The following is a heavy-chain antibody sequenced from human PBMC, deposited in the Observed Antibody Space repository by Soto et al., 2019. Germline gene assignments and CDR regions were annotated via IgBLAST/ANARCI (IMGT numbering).Heavy chain of an antibody. Sequence: PGESLKISCKGSGYIFSSYWICCFLQMPGKGLEWMGIIYPGDSDTRYSPSFQGQVTISADKSISTAYLQWSSLKASDTAMYYCASRPGYGDYEEDYWGQGTLVTVSS. J-gene: IGHJ4*02. D-gene: IGHD4-17*01. CDR1: GYIFSSYW. CDR3: ASRPGYGDYEEDY. CDR2: IYPGDSDT. V-gene: IGHV5-51*01.